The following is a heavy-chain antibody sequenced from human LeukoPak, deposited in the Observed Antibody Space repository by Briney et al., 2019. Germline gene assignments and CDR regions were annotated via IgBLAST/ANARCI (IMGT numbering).Heavy chain of an antibody. CDR2: TSSSGDST. V-gene: IGHV3-23*01. CDR1: RFTFSNYA. J-gene: IGHJ4*02. CDR3: AKDPYYYGSGSYFPYYFDF. Sequence: GGSLRLSCAASRFTFSNYAMSWVRQAPGKGLEWVSGTSSSGDSTYYADSVKGRLTISRDNAKNTLYLQMNSLRAEDTAVYYCAKDPYYYGSGSYFPYYFDFWGQGTLVTVSS. D-gene: IGHD3-10*01.